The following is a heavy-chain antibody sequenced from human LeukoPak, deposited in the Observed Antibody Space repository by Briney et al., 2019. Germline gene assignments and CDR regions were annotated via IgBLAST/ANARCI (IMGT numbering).Heavy chain of an antibody. Sequence: GGSLRLSCAASGFTFSSYGMSWVRQAPGKGLEWVSASSGSGGSTYYADSVKGRFTISRDNSKNTLYLQMNSLRAEDTAVYYCAKDRDYGGNVGGGFDYWGQGTLVTVSS. CDR2: SSGSGGST. V-gene: IGHV3-23*01. D-gene: IGHD4-23*01. CDR3: AKDRDYGGNVGGGFDY. CDR1: GFTFSSYG. J-gene: IGHJ4*02.